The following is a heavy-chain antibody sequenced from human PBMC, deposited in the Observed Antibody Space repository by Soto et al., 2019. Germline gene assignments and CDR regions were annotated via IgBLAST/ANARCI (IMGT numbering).Heavy chain of an antibody. CDR3: ARGSGTIYRQAFDI. Sequence: SQTLSLTCAISGDSVSSNSAAWNWIRQSPSRGLGWLGRTYYRSKWYNDYAVSVKSRITINPDTSKNQFSLQLKSVTPEDTSVYYWARGSGTIYRQAFDIWGQGTMVTVSS. D-gene: IGHD3-10*01. V-gene: IGHV6-1*01. J-gene: IGHJ3*02. CDR2: TYYRSKWYN. CDR1: GDSVSSNSAA.